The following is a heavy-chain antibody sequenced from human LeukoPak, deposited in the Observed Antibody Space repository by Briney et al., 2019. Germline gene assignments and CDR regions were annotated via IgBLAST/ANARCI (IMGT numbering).Heavy chain of an antibody. V-gene: IGHV4-38-2*02. Sequence: PSEALSLTCELSVYSISGGYYWGWIGQPPGKGLDWMGSIYQSGITYNNPSLRRRVTISVETSQNQLSLKLRSLTAADTAMYYCARDCSGGSCYAFDIWGQGTMVLVSS. J-gene: IGHJ3*02. CDR1: VYSISGGYY. CDR3: ARDCSGGSCYAFDI. CDR2: IYQSGIT. D-gene: IGHD2-15*01.